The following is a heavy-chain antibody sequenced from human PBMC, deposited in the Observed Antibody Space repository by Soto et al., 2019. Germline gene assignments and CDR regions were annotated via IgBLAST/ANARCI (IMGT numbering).Heavy chain of an antibody. Sequence: SETLSLTCAVSSASISSRGYSWSWVRQPPGKGLEWIGTIFHTGTTFYTPSLKSRVTMSIDTSKNQSSLSLSSVTAADTAVYYCARKSDWFDTWGQGNLVTVSS. V-gene: IGHV4-30-2*01. CDR3: ARKSDWFDT. CDR1: SASISSRGYS. J-gene: IGHJ5*02. CDR2: IFHTGTT.